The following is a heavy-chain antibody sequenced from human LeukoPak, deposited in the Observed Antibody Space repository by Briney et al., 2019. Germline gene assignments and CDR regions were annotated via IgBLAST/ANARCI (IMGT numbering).Heavy chain of an antibody. J-gene: IGHJ6*02. CDR3: AREGDFDWRSRPGMDV. V-gene: IGHV3-33*01. Sequence: PGGSLRLSCAASGFTFSSYGMHWVRQAPGKGLEWVAVIWYDGSNKYYADSVKGRFTISRDNSKNTLYLQMNSLRAEDTAVYYCAREGDFDWRSRPGMDVWGQGTTVTVSS. CDR1: GFTFSSYG. D-gene: IGHD3-9*01. CDR2: IWYDGSNK.